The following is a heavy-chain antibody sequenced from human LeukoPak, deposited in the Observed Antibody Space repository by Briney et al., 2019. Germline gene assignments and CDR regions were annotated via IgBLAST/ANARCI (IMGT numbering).Heavy chain of an antibody. CDR1: GGTFSSYA. V-gene: IGHV1-69*13. CDR2: IIPIFGTA. CDR3: ARAPYSGSRHAHHSVQD. Sequence: ASVKVSCKASGGTFSSYAISWVRQAPGQGLEWMGGIIPIFGTANYAQKFQDRVTITADESTSTAYMELSSLRSEDTAVYYCARAPYSGSRHAHHSVQDWGQGTLVTVSS. D-gene: IGHD1-26*01. J-gene: IGHJ4*02.